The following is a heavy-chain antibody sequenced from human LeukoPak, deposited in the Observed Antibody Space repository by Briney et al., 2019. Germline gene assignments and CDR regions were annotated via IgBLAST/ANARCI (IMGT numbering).Heavy chain of an antibody. J-gene: IGHJ4*02. CDR2: INHSGST. CDR1: GGSFSGYY. D-gene: IGHD2-21*02. V-gene: IGHV4-34*01. CDR3: ARPNAYCGGDCYSGDY. Sequence: SETLSLTCAVYGGSFSGYYWSWIRQPPGKGLEWIGEINHSGSTYYNPSLKSRVTISVDTSKNQFSLKLSSVTAADTAVYYCARPNAYCGGDCYSGDYWGQGTLVTVSS.